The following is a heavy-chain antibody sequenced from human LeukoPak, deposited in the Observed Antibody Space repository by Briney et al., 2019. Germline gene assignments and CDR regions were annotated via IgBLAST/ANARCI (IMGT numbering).Heavy chain of an antibody. D-gene: IGHD3-22*01. V-gene: IGHV3-21*01. CDR2: ISSSSSYI. Sequence: GSLRLSCAASGFTFSSYSMNWVRQAPGKGLEWVSSISSSSSYIYYADSVKGRFTISRDNAKNSLYLQMNSLGAEDTAVYYCARRAYYYDSSGYYADYWGQGTLVTVSS. J-gene: IGHJ4*02. CDR1: GFTFSSYS. CDR3: ARRAYYYDSSGYYADY.